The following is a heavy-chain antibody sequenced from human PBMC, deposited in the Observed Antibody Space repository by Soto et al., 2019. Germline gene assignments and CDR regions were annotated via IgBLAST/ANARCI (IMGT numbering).Heavy chain of an antibody. CDR1: GFTFDDYA. CDR2: ITWNSGII. J-gene: IGHJ6*03. V-gene: IGHV3-9*01. D-gene: IGHD3-3*01. Sequence: EVQLVESGGGLVQPGRSLRLSCAASGFTFDDYAMHWVRQAPARGLERVSRITWNSGIIDYADSVKGRFTISRDNAKNSLYLQMNSLRAEDTALYYCTKSWRLYYMDVWGKGTTVTVSS. CDR3: TKSWRLYYMDV.